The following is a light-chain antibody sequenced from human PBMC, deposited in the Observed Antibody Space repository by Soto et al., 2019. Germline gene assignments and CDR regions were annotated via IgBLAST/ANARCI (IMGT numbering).Light chain of an antibody. J-gene: IGKJ1*01. Sequence: DIQMTQSPSTLSASVGDRVTITCRASQNINWYLAWYQQKPGKAPKLLISEAASLPRGVPSRFSGSGSGTEFTLTISSLQPYDFATYYCQQNNTYWTFGQGTKVDIK. V-gene: IGKV1-5*03. CDR3: QQNNTYWT. CDR2: EAA. CDR1: QNINWY.